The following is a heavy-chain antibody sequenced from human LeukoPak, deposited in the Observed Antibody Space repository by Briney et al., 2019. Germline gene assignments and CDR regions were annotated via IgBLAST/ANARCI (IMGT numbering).Heavy chain of an antibody. V-gene: IGHV3-7*01. D-gene: IGHD1-14*01. CDR3: AREVWGPEY. J-gene: IGHJ4*02. Sequence: SGGSLRLSCAASGFTFTKYWMTWVRQAPGKGLEWVGNIKQDGSDKNYMDSVKGRFTISRDNTKNSVYLQISSLRAEDTAVYYCAREVWGPEYWGQGTLVTVSS. CDR1: GFTFTKYW. CDR2: IKQDGSDK.